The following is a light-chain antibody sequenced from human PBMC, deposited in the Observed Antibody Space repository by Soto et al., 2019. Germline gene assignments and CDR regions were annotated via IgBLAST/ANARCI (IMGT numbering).Light chain of an antibody. CDR2: DVS. CDR3: SSVTSSSTAV. V-gene: IGLV2-14*01. J-gene: IGLJ7*01. CDR1: SSDVGGYNY. Sequence: QSALTQPASVSGSPGQSITISCTGTSSDVGGYNYVSWYQQHPGKAPKLMIYDVSNRPSGVSNRFSGSKSGNTASLTISGLQAEDEADYYCSSVTSSSTAVFGGGTQLTVL.